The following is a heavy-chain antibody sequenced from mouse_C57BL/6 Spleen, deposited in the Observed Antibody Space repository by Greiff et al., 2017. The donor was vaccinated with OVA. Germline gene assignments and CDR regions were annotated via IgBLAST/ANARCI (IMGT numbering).Heavy chain of an antibody. Sequence: QVQLKQPGAELVKPGASVKLSCKASGYTFTSYWMHWVKQRPGQGLEWIGMIHPNSGSTNYNEKFKSKATLTVDKSSSTAYMQLSSLTSEDSAVYYGARSYYGSTLYAMDYWGQGTSVTVSS. V-gene: IGHV1-64*01. D-gene: IGHD1-1*01. CDR2: IHPNSGST. CDR3: ARSYYGSTLYAMDY. J-gene: IGHJ4*01. CDR1: GYTFTSYW.